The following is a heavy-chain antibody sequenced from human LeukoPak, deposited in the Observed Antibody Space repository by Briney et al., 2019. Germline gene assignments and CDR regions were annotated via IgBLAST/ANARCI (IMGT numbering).Heavy chain of an antibody. CDR1: GGSISSYY. V-gene: IGHV4-59*08. Sequence: SETLSLTCTVSGGSISSYYWSWIRQPPGKGLEWIGYIYYSGSTNYTPSLKSRVTISVDTSKNQFSLKLSSVTAADTAVYYCARHGMATNSFDYWGQGTLVTVSS. CDR3: ARHGMATNSFDY. J-gene: IGHJ4*02. D-gene: IGHD5-24*01. CDR2: IYYSGST.